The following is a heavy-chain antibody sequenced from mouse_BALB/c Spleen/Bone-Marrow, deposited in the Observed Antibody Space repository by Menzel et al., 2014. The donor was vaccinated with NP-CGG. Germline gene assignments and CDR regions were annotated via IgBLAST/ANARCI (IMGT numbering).Heavy chain of an antibody. CDR3: ARSRDYYGNSLDY. CDR2: ISYSGST. D-gene: IGHD2-1*01. J-gene: IGHJ2*01. V-gene: IGHV3-8*02. Sequence: EVQLQQSGPSLVKPSQTLSLTCSVTGDSITSGYWNWIRKFPGNKLEYMGYISYSGSTYYNPSLKSRISITRDTSKNQYYLQLNSVTTEGTATYYCARSRDYYGNSLDYWGQGTTLTVSS. CDR1: GDSITSGY.